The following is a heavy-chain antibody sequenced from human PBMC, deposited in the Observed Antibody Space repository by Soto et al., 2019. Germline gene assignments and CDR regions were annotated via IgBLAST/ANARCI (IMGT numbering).Heavy chain of an antibody. CDR3: AINGDYRFDY. CDR2: IKQDGSES. CDR1: EFTFSTYW. V-gene: IGHV3-7*03. Sequence: VKLVESGGGLVRPGGSMRLSCGASEFTFSTYWMSWVRQAPGKGLEWVANIKQDGSESHYLNSVKGRFTISRDNAKNSLYLQMNSLRAEDTAVYYCAINGDYRFDYWGQGTLVTVSS. D-gene: IGHD4-17*01. J-gene: IGHJ4*02.